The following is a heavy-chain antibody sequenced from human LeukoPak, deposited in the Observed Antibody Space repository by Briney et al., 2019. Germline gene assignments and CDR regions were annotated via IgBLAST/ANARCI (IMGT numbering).Heavy chain of an antibody. J-gene: IGHJ4*02. CDR2: ISSSSSYI. D-gene: IGHD3-22*01. Sequence: GGSLRLSCAASGFTFGSYSMNWVRQAPGKGLEWVSSISSSSSYIYYADSVKGRFTISRDNAKNSLYLQMNSLRAEDTAVYYCARAYYDSSGMPDYWGQGTLVTVSS. V-gene: IGHV3-21*01. CDR3: ARAYYDSSGMPDY. CDR1: GFTFGSYS.